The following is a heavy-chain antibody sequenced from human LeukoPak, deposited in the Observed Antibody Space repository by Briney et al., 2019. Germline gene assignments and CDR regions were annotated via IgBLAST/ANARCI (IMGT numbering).Heavy chain of an antibody. V-gene: IGHV3-23*01. D-gene: IGHD2-8*01. J-gene: IGHJ4*02. CDR1: GFTFSSYS. CDR3: ATLTPRFFDY. Sequence: GGSLRLSCAGSGFTFSSYSMNWVRQAPGKGLQWVSAISGSDDRTYYADSVRGRFTISRDSSKNTLYLQMHSLRAEDTAVYYCATLTPRFFDYWGQGTLVTVSS. CDR2: ISGSDDRT.